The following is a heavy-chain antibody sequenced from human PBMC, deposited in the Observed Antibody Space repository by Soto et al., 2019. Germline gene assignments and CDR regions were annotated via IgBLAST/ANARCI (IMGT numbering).Heavy chain of an antibody. CDR3: ARGAYYYGSGSPKSHWFDP. CDR1: GYTFINHG. CDR2: ISAYNGNT. D-gene: IGHD3-10*01. V-gene: IGHV1-18*01. J-gene: IGHJ5*02. Sequence: QVQLVQSGAEVRKPGASVKVSCKSSGYTFINHGISWVRQAPGQGLEWMGWISAYNGNTNYAQKLQGRVTMTTDTSTSTAYMELRSLRSDDTAVYYCARGAYYYGSGSPKSHWFDPWGQGTLVTVSS.